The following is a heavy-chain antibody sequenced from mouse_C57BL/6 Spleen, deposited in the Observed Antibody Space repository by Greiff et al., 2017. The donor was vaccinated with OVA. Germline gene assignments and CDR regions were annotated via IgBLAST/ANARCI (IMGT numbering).Heavy chain of an antibody. CDR2: INPSNGGT. CDR3: ARSRNWDCYFDY. Sequence: QVQLQQPGTELVKPGASVKLSCKASGYTFTSYWMHWVKQRPGQGLEWIGNINPSNGGTNYNEKFKSKATLTVDKSSNTAYMQLSSLTTEDSAVYYCARSRNWDCYFDYWGQGTTLTVSA. CDR1: GYTFTSYW. V-gene: IGHV1-53*01. J-gene: IGHJ2*01. D-gene: IGHD4-1*01.